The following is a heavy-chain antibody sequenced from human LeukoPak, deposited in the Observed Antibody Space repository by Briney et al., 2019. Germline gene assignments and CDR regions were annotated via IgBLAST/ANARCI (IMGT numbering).Heavy chain of an antibody. Sequence: GGTLRLSCAASGFSFSSFAMSWVRQAPGKGLEWVSAITGSGSNTYYADSVKGRFTISRDNSKNTLYLQMNSMRADDTAVYYCARRTALEQYFDYWGQGTLVTVSS. CDR3: ARRTALEQYFDY. J-gene: IGHJ4*02. CDR2: ITGSGSNT. CDR1: GFSFSSFA. D-gene: IGHD1/OR15-1a*01. V-gene: IGHV3-23*01.